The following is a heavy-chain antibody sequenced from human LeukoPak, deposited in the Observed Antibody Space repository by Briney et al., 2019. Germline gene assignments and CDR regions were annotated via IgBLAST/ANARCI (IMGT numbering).Heavy chain of an antibody. CDR3: ARDEWGGTYFDY. D-gene: IGHD2-15*01. CDR2: IYTSGST. V-gene: IGHV4-4*07. CDR1: GGSTSSYY. Sequence: SETLSLTCTVSGGSTSSYYWSWIRQPAGKGLEWIGRIYTSGSTNYNPSLKSRVTMSVDTSKNQFSLKLSSVTTADTAVYYCARDEWGGTYFDYWGQGTLVTVSS. J-gene: IGHJ4*02.